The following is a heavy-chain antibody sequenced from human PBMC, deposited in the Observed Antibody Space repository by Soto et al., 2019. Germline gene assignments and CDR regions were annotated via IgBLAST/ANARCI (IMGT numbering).Heavy chain of an antibody. Sequence: SGPTLVNPTQTLTLTCTFSGFSLSTSGVGVGWIRQTPGGALEWLTLIYYNDDRRFSPSLKTRLTITGDTSKNQVVLSLTNVDPGDTATYFCAHSDGGYEIIYFDFWGQGIPVTVSS. CDR2: IYYNDDR. CDR1: GFSLSTSGVG. J-gene: IGHJ4*02. D-gene: IGHD5-12*01. V-gene: IGHV2-5*01. CDR3: AHSDGGYEIIYFDF.